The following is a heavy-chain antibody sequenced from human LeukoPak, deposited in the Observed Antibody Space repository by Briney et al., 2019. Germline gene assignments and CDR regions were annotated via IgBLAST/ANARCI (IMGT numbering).Heavy chain of an antibody. V-gene: IGHV3-20*04. CDR1: GFTFDDYC. CDR3: VRGFRGGALDY. CDR2: VIRNGGST. J-gene: IGHJ4*02. Sequence: PGGSLRLSCAASGFTFDDYCMSWVRQVPGKGLEWVSGVIRNGGSTDYADSVKGRFTISRDNAKNSLYLQMNSLRAEDTALYYCVRGFRGGALDYWGQGTLVTVSS. D-gene: IGHD3-10*01.